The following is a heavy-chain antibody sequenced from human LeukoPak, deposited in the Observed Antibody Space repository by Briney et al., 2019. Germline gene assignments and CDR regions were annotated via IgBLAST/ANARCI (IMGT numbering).Heavy chain of an antibody. CDR3: ARGRYYDFWSGYYPFDY. J-gene: IGHJ4*02. Sequence: SETLSLTCAVYGGSFSGYYWSWIRQPPGKGLEWIGYIYYSGSTNYNPSLKSRVTISVDTSKNQFSLKLSSVTAADTAVYYCARGRYYDFWSGYYPFDYWGQGTLVTVSS. CDR1: GGSFSGYY. CDR2: IYYSGST. D-gene: IGHD3-3*01. V-gene: IGHV4-59*01.